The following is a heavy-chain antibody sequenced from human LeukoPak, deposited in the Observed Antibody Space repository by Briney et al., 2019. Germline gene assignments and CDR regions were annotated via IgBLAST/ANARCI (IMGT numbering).Heavy chain of an antibody. CDR3: SRGLDSRKLGY. J-gene: IGHJ4*02. CDR2: IHPSGLL. Sequence: PSETLTLTCTVSGASFNSDDQYWNWIRQSPGKGLEWIGSIHPSGLLYNNPSLESRVTMSRDTSNKQFSLNLNSVTAADTAVYFCSRGLDSRKLGYWGQGILVTVSS. CDR1: GASFNSDDQY. D-gene: IGHD3-22*01. V-gene: IGHV4-31*03.